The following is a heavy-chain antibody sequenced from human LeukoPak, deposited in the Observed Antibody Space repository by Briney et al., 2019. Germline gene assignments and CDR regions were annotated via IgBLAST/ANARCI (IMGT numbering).Heavy chain of an antibody. CDR2: IYHSGST. Sequence: SGTLSLTCAVSGGSISSSNWWSWVRQPPGKGLEWIGEIYHSGSTNYNPSLKSRVTISVDKSKNQFSLKLSSVTAADTAVYYCARVGCSSTSCYKHFDYWGQGTLVTVSS. D-gene: IGHD2-2*02. V-gene: IGHV4-4*02. CDR3: ARVGCSSTSCYKHFDY. J-gene: IGHJ4*02. CDR1: GGSISSSNW.